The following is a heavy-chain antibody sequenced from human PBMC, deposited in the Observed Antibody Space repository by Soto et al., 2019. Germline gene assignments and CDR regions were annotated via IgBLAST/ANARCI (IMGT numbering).Heavy chain of an antibody. CDR3: ARREDYYDSSGYYLPY. J-gene: IGHJ4*02. Sequence: QVPLVESGGGVVQPGRSLRLSCAASGFTFSSYGMHWVRQAPGKGLEWVAVIWYDGSNKYYADSVKGRFTISRDNSKNTLYLQMNSLRAEDTAVYYCARREDYYDSSGYYLPYWGQGTLVTVSS. CDR2: IWYDGSNK. D-gene: IGHD3-22*01. V-gene: IGHV3-33*01. CDR1: GFTFSSYG.